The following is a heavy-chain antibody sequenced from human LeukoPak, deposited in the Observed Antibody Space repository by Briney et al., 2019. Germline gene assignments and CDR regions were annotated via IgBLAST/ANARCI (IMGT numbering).Heavy chain of an antibody. CDR3: AREAWIQLYYYFDY. D-gene: IGHD5-18*01. V-gene: IGHV1-69*04. CDR1: GGTFSSYA. CDR2: IIPILGIA. J-gene: IGHJ4*02. Sequence: GSSVKVSCKASGGTFSSYAISWARQAPGQGLEWMGRIIPILGIANYAQKFQGRVTITADKSTSTAYMELSSLRSEDTAVYYCAREAWIQLYYYFDYWGQGTLVTVSS.